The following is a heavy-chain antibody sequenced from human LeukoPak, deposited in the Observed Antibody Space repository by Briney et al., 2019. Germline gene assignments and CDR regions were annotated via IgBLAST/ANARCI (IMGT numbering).Heavy chain of an antibody. CDR3: ARGGVGSSWYYMTFPPDY. CDR2: INHSGST. V-gene: IGHV4-34*01. D-gene: IGHD6-13*01. Sequence: SETLSLTCAVYGGSFSGYYWSWIRQPPGKGLEWIGEINHSGSTNYDPSLKSRVTISVDTSKNQFSLKLSSVTAADTAVYYCARGGVGSSWYYMTFPPDYWGQGTLVTVSS. J-gene: IGHJ4*02. CDR1: GGSFSGYY.